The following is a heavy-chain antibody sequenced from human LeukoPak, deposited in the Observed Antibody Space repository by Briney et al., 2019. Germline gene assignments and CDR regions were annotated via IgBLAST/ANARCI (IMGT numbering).Heavy chain of an antibody. Sequence: GGSLRLSCAASGFIFTSYSMNWVRQAPGKGLEWISYISSSSSTIYYTDSVRGRFTISRDNAKNSLYLQMNSLRAEDTAVYYCARGFHRYNYDSGAYSVYWGQGTLVTVSS. CDR3: ARGFHRYNYDSGAYSVY. D-gene: IGHD3-22*01. CDR1: GFIFTSYS. CDR2: ISSSSSTI. J-gene: IGHJ4*02. V-gene: IGHV3-48*01.